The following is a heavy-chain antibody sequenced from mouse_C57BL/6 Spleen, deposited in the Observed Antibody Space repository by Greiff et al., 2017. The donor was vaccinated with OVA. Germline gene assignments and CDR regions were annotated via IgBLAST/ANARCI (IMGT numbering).Heavy chain of an antibody. CDR1: GFTFSSYA. CDR3: ARDRGYGSSSYWYFDV. D-gene: IGHD1-1*01. Sequence: EVKLMESGGGLVKPGGSLKLSCAASGFTFSSYAMSWVRQTPEKRLEWVATISDGGSYTYYPDHVKGRFTISRDNAQNNLYLQMSHLKSEDTAMYYCARDRGYGSSSYWYFDVWGTGTTVTVSS. CDR2: ISDGGSYT. V-gene: IGHV5-4*01. J-gene: IGHJ1*03.